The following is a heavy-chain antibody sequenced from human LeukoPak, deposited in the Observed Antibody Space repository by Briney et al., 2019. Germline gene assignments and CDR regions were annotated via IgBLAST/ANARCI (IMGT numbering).Heavy chain of an antibody. CDR3: AREIWVGVVRYYYYYYYMDV. CDR1: GGSISSGDYY. J-gene: IGHJ6*03. CDR2: IYYSGST. D-gene: IGHD6-6*01. V-gene: IGHV4-30-4*08. Sequence: PSETLSLTCTVSGGSISSGDYYWSWIRQPPGKGLEWIGYIYYSGSTYYNPSLKSRVTISVDTSKNQFSLKLSSVTAADTAVYYCAREIWVGVVRYYYYYYYMDVWGKGTTVTVSS.